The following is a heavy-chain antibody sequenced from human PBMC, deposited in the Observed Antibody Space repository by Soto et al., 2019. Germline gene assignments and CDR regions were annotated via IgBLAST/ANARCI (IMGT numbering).Heavy chain of an antibody. CDR3: ARDRRSSIAARSYYFDY. D-gene: IGHD6-6*01. J-gene: IGHJ4*02. V-gene: IGHV1-2*02. Sequence: ASVKVYCKASGYTFTGYYMHWVRQAPGQGLEWMGWINPNSGGTNYAQKFQGRVTMTRDTSISTAYMELSRLRSDDTAVYYCARDRRSSIAARSYYFDYWGQGTLVTVSS. CDR1: GYTFTGYY. CDR2: INPNSGGT.